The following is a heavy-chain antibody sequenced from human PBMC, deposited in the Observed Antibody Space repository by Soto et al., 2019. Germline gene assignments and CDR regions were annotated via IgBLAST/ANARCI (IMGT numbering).Heavy chain of an antibody. CDR2: INPNSGGT. Sequence: ASVKVSCKASGYTFTGYYMHWVRQAPGQGLEWMGWINPNSGGTNYAQKFQGWVTMTRDTSIRTAYMELSRLRSDDTAVYYCARGRGRGYSYDYWGQGTLVTVSS. J-gene: IGHJ4*02. D-gene: IGHD5-18*01. CDR1: GYTFTGYY. V-gene: IGHV1-2*04. CDR3: ARGRGRGYSYDY.